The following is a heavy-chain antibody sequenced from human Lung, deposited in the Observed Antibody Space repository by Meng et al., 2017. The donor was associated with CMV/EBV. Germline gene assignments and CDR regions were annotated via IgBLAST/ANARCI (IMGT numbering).Heavy chain of an antibody. J-gene: IGHJ4*02. CDR1: GFTFGSYW. D-gene: IGHD5-24*01. V-gene: IGHV3-7*01. Sequence: SCAASGFTFGSYWMSWVRQAPGKGLAWVANINQDGSVKYYVDSVKGRFTISRDNAKNSLYLQMNSLRVEDTAVYYCARDNDGKDYWGQGTVVTVSS. CDR2: INQDGSVK. CDR3: ARDNDGKDY.